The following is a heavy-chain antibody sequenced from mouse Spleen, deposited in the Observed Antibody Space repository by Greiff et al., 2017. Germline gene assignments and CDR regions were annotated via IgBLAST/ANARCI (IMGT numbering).Heavy chain of an antibody. V-gene: IGHV1-15*01. J-gene: IGHJ3*01. CDR2: IDPETGGT. CDR1: GYTFTDYE. D-gene: IGHD4-1*01. Sequence: VKLQESGAELVRPGASVTLSCKASGYTFTDYEMHWVKQTPVHGLEWIGAIDPETGGTAYNQKFKGKAILTADKSSSTAYMELRSLTSEDSAVYYCTREDTGTAWFAYWGQGTLVTVSA. CDR3: TREDTGTAWFAY.